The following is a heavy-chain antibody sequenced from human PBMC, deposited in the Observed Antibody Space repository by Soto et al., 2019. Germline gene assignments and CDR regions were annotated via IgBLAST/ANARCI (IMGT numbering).Heavy chain of an antibody. CDR1: GYTLTTYP. Sequence: GASVKVSCKASGYTLTTYPLHWVRQAPGQSLEWMGYITGASGDTRYSQKFHDRVTITRDTSANTAYLELNSLTSEDTAVYYCAIALRFVDYLLKRWGQGTLVTVSS. V-gene: IGHV1-3*01. D-gene: IGHD3-9*01. CDR2: ITGASGDT. CDR3: AIALRFVDYLLKR. J-gene: IGHJ4*02.